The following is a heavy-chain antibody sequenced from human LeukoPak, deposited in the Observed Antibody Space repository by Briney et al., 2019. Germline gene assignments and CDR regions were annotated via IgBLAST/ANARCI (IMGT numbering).Heavy chain of an antibody. J-gene: IGHJ6*02. CDR3: ARKPVADYYGMDV. CDR2: INPNSGGT. V-gene: IGHV1-2*02. Sequence: ASVKVSCKASGYTFTCYYMHWVRQAPGQGLEGMGWINPNSGGTNYAQKFQGRVTMTRDTSISTAYMELSRLRSDDTAVYYCARKPVADYYGMDVWGQGTTVTVSS. D-gene: IGHD6-19*01. CDR1: GYTFTCYY.